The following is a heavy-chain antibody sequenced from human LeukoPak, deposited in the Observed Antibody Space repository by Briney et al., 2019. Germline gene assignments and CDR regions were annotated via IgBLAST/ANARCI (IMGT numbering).Heavy chain of an antibody. V-gene: IGHV3-30*04. CDR2: ISYDGSNK. J-gene: IGHJ4*02. Sequence: GGSLRLSCAASGFTFSSYAMHWVRQAPGKGLEWVAVISYDGSNKYYADSVKGRFTISRDNSKNTLYLQMNSLRAEDTAAYYCARDPTLLWFGESSVTFDYWGQGTLVTVSS. CDR1: GFTFSSYA. CDR3: ARDPTLLWFGESSVTFDY. D-gene: IGHD3-10*01.